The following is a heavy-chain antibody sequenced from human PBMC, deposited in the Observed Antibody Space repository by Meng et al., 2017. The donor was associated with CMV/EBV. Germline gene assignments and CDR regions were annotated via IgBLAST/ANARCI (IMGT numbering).Heavy chain of an antibody. CDR3: AKDRGRAAIRAFDI. J-gene: IGHJ3*02. V-gene: IGHV3-23*01. Sequence: GESLKISCAASGFTFSSYAMSWVRQAPGKGLEWVSAISGSGGSTYYADSVKGRFTISRDNSKNTLYLQMNSLRAEDTAVYYCAKDRGRAAIRAFDIWGQGTMVTVSS. CDR2: ISGSGGST. D-gene: IGHD2-2*01. CDR1: GFTFSSYA.